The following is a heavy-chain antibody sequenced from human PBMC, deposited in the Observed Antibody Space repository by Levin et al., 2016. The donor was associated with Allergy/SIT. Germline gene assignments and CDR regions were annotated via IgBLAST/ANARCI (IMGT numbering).Heavy chain of an antibody. CDR3: ARAQDTAKRVAYFDY. CDR2: IKQDGSEK. V-gene: IGHV3-7*01. J-gene: IGHJ4*02. D-gene: IGHD5-18*01. CDR1: GFTFSSYW. Sequence: GGSLRLSCAASGFTFSSYWMSWVRQAPGKGLEWVANIKQDGSEKYYVDSVKGRFTISRDNAKNSLYLQMNSLRAEDTAVYYCARAQDTAKRVAYFDYWGQGTLVTVSS.